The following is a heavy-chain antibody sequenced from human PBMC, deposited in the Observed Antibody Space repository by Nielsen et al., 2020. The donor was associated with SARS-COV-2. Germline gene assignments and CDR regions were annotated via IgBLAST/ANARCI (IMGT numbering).Heavy chain of an antibody. V-gene: IGHV4-59*13. Sequence: GSLRLYCTVSGGSISSYYWSWIRQPPGKGLEWIGYIYYSGSTNYNPSLKSRVTISVDTSKNQFSLKLSSVTAADTAVYYCARRGLAESYGMDVWGQGTTVTVSS. J-gene: IGHJ6*02. CDR1: GGSISSYY. CDR3: ARRGLAESYGMDV. CDR2: IYYSGST. D-gene: IGHD6-19*01.